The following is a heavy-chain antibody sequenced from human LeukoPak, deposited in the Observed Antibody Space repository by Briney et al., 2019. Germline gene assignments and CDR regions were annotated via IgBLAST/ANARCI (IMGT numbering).Heavy chain of an antibody. J-gene: IGHJ4*02. D-gene: IGHD2-2*01. CDR3: AREGSTSFLDY. V-gene: IGHV4-61*01. CDR1: GDSISSSSDY. Sequence: SETLSLTCTVAGDSISSSSDYWSWIRQPPGKGLEWIGYIYYSGSTNYNPSLKSRVTISVDTSKNQFSLKLSSVTAADTAVYYCAREGSTSFLDYWGQGTLVTVSS. CDR2: IYYSGST.